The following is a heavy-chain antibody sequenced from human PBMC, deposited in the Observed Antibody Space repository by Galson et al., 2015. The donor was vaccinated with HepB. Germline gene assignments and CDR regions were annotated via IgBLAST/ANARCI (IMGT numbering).Heavy chain of an antibody. Sequence: SLRLSCAASGFSVSSNSMYWVRQAPGKGLDWISVIYSGGSTYYADSVKGRFTISRDDSKNTLYLQMNSLRAEDTATYYCAGDGTEDDFWSGFTYHYGLDVWGQGTTVTVSS. CDR2: IYSGGST. CDR3: AGDGTEDDFWSGFTYHYGLDV. J-gene: IGHJ6*02. V-gene: IGHV3-53*01. CDR1: GFSVSSNS. D-gene: IGHD3-3*01.